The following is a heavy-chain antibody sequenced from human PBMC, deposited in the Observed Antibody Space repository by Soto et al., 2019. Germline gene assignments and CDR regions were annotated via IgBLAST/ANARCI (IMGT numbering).Heavy chain of an antibody. CDR3: ARAGSSASVWGY. V-gene: IGHV1-69*02. Sequence: QVQLVQSGAEVKKPGSSVKVSCKASGGTFSSYTISWVRQAPGQGLEWMGRIIPILGIANYAQKFQGRVTITADKATSTAYMELSSLRSEDTAVYYCARAGSSASVWGYWGQGTLVTVSS. CDR2: IIPILGIA. D-gene: IGHD6-6*01. J-gene: IGHJ4*02. CDR1: GGTFSSYT.